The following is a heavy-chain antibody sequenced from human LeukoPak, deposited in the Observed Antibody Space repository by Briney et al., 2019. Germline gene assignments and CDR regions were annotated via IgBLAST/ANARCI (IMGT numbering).Heavy chain of an antibody. D-gene: IGHD3-10*01. CDR1: GGSISSSSYY. Sequence: SETLSLTCTVSGGSISSSSYYWGWIRQPPGKGLEWIGSIYYSGSTYYNPSLKSRVTISVDTSKNQLSLKLSSVTAADTAVYYCASVGHGSGSPFFDYWGQGTLVTVSS. J-gene: IGHJ4*02. CDR2: IYYSGST. V-gene: IGHV4-39*07. CDR3: ASVGHGSGSPFFDY.